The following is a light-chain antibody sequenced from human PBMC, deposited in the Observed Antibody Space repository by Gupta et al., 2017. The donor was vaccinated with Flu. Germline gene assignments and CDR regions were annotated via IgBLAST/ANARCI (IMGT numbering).Light chain of an antibody. CDR2: AVS. CDR3: SSYTSGNAIIVV. J-gene: IGLJ2*01. Sequence: QSALTQPASVSGSPGQSITISCTETSSDVGAYNYVSWYQPRPGKAPKLMIYAVSNRPSGVSDRFSGSKSGNTASLTISGLQAEDEADYYCSSYTSGNAIIVVFGGGTKLTVL. V-gene: IGLV2-14*03. CDR1: SSDVGAYNY.